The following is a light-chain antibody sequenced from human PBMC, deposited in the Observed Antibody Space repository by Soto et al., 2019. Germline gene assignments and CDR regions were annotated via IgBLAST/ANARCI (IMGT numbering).Light chain of an antibody. Sequence: DIQMTQSPSSLSASVGDRVTITCRSSQSIISYLNWYQQKAGQAPQLQIYGASTVQSGVPARFCGGGSGTDFTLTISSLQPEDSAIYYGQHTYSGPRTFGQGTKLEIK. CDR3: QHTYSGPRT. J-gene: IGKJ2*02. V-gene: IGKV1-39*01. CDR2: GAS. CDR1: QSIISY.